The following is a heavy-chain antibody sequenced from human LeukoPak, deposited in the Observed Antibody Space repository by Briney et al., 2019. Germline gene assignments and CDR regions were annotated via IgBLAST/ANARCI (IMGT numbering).Heavy chain of an antibody. D-gene: IGHD6-13*01. CDR1: GVTFSSYS. CDR3: ASQASSSWYGNWFDP. CDR2: ISSSSSHI. J-gene: IGHJ5*02. Sequence: GGSLRLSCVASGVTFSSYSMNWVRQAPGKGLEWVSSISSSSSHIYYADSVKGRFTISRDNAKNSLYLQMNSLRAEDTAVYYCASQASSSWYGNWFDPWGQGTLVTVPS. V-gene: IGHV3-21*01.